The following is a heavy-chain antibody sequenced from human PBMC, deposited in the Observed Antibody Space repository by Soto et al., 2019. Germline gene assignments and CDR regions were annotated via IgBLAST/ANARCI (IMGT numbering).Heavy chain of an antibody. Sequence: SVKVSCKASGGTFSSYAISWVRQAPGQGLEWMGGIIPIFGTANYAQKFQGRVTITADKSTSTAYMELSSLRSEDTAVYYCARDKVYDSSGYPDYWGQGTLVTVSS. CDR3: ARDKVYDSSGYPDY. D-gene: IGHD3-22*01. CDR2: IIPIFGTA. V-gene: IGHV1-69*06. CDR1: GGTFSSYA. J-gene: IGHJ4*02.